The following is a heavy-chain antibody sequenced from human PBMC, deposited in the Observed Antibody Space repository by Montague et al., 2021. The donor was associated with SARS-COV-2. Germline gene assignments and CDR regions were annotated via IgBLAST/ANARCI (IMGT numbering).Heavy chain of an antibody. V-gene: IGHV4-39*01. Sequence: SETLSLTCTVSGGSISSRSYYWGWIRQPPGTGLEWIGSIYYSGSTYYNPSLKSRVTISVDTSKNQFSLKLSSVTAADTAVYYCARRERLLWFGELFFAFDIWGQGTMVTVSS. CDR1: GGSISSRSYY. CDR3: ARRERLLWFGELFFAFDI. J-gene: IGHJ3*02. CDR2: IYYSGST. D-gene: IGHD3-10*01.